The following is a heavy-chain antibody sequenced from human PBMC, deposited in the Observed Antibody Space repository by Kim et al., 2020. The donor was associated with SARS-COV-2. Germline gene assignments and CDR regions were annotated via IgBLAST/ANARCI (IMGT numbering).Heavy chain of an antibody. V-gene: IGHV1-69*13. CDR1: GGTFGRYA. J-gene: IGHJ4*02. CDR3: ATRNYDLLTGAFDD. Sequence: SVKVSCRASGGTFGRYAITWVRQAPSQGLEWMGGIIPIFGTPNHRQQFHDRFTITVDESTSTVYMELSSLTSEDTAVYFCATRNYDLLTGAFDDWGQGTQVTVSA. CDR2: IIPIFGTP. D-gene: IGHD3-9*01.